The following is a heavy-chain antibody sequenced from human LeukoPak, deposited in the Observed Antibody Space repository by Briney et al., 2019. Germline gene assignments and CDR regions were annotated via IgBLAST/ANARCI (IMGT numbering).Heavy chain of an antibody. J-gene: IGHJ3*02. CDR1: GFTFDGYA. CDR2: ISWNSGSI. D-gene: IGHD6-13*01. V-gene: IGHV3-9*03. CDR3: AKEAIIASAFDI. Sequence: PGGFLRLSCAASGFTFDGYAMHWVRQAPGKGLEWVSGISWNSGSIGYADSVKGRFTISRDNAKNSLYLQMNSLRAEDMALYYCAKEAIIASAFDIWGQGTMVTVSS.